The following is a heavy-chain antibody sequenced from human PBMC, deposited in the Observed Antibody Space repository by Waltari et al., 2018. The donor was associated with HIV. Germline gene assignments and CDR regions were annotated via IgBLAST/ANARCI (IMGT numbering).Heavy chain of an antibody. CDR2: ISHKGKT. Sequence: QVQLQESGPGLVKPSETLSLTCTVSGYSISRGSSWGWFRQPPAKALEWIGYISHKGKTFSNPSLKSRLTLSVDTSKTQFSLKLNSMTAADTAFYYCAASTPNNTNWYAFWGQGTLVTVSS. J-gene: IGHJ5*01. CDR1: GYSISRGSS. V-gene: IGHV4-38-2*02. CDR3: AASTPNNTNWYAF.